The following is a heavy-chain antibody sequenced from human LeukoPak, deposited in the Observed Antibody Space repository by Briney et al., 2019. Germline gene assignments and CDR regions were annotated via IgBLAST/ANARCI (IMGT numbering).Heavy chain of an antibody. J-gene: IGHJ5*02. Sequence: SETLSLTCTVSGGSISSSNYYWGWIRQPPGKGLEWIGSIYYSGSTYYNLSLKSRVTISVDTSKIQFSLKLNSVTAADTAVYYCARHRDCSPSSCYTSWFDPWGQGTLVTVSS. CDR2: IYYSGST. CDR1: GGSISSSNYY. V-gene: IGHV4-39*01. CDR3: ARHRDCSPSSCYTSWFDP. D-gene: IGHD2-2*02.